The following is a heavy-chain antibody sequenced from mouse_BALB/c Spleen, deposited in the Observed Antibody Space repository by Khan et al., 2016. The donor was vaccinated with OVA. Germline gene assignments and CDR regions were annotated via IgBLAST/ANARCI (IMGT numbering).Heavy chain of an antibody. D-gene: IGHD1-1*01. CDR1: GYSITSGYA. J-gene: IGHJ2*01. Sequence: EVQLQESGPGLVKPSQSLSLTCTVTGYSITSGYAWNWIRQFPGNKLEWMGYISYSGVTSYTPSLKSRISITRDTSTNQFFLQLNSVTTEDTATYYYARGNYYGYYFDYWGQGTTLTVSS. V-gene: IGHV3-2*02. CDR3: ARGNYYGYYFDY. CDR2: ISYSGVT.